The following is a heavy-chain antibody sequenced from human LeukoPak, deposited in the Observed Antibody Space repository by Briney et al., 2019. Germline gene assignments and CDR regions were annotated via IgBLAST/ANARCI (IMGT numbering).Heavy chain of an antibody. V-gene: IGHV4-61*02. CDR2: ISKTGST. Sequence: PSETLSLTCTVSSGSISSGSYYWSWIRQPAGKELEWIGRISKTGSTSYNPSLMSRVTMSVDTSNNQFSLRLSSATAADTAVYYCGRGVVGATALGYWGQGTLVTVSS. J-gene: IGHJ4*02. CDR1: SGSISSGSYY. D-gene: IGHD1-26*01. CDR3: GRGVVGATALGY.